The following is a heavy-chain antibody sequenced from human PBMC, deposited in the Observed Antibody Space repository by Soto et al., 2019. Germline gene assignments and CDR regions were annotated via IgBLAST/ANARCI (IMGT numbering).Heavy chain of an antibody. V-gene: IGHV3-23*01. CDR2: ISSSGGDT. J-gene: IGHJ4*02. Sequence: GSLRLSCAASGFTFSSYSMNWVRQAPGKGLEWVSSISSSGGDTYYADSVKGRFTISRDNSKNTLSLQMNSLRAEDTAVYYCTKANRYCSGANCFTFDYWGLGTLVTVSS. D-gene: IGHD2-15*01. CDR3: TKANRYCSGANCFTFDY. CDR1: GFTFSSYS.